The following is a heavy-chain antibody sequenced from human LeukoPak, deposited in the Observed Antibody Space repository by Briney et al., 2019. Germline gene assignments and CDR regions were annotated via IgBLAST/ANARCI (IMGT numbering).Heavy chain of an antibody. V-gene: IGHV4-34*01. CDR3: ARRGYDYVWGSYRQINYFDY. D-gene: IGHD3-16*02. CDR1: GGSFSGYY. CDR2: INHSGST. Sequence: PSETLSLTCAVYGGSFSGYYWSWIRQPPGKGLEWIGEINHSGSTNYNPSLKSRVTISVDTSKNQFSLKLSSVTAADTAVYYCARRGYDYVWGSYRQINYFDYWGQGTLVTVSS. J-gene: IGHJ4*02.